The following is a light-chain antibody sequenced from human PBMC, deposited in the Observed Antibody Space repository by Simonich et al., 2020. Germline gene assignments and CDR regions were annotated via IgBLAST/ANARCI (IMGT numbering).Light chain of an antibody. V-gene: IGKV3-11*01. Sequence: EIVLTQSPATLSLSPGERATLSCRASQSVSSYLAWYQQKPGQAPRLLIYDASNRATGIPARFSGSGSGTYFTLTISRLEPEDFAVYYCQQRSNWPITFGQGTRLEMK. CDR3: QQRSNWPIT. CDR1: QSVSSY. J-gene: IGKJ5*01. CDR2: DAS.